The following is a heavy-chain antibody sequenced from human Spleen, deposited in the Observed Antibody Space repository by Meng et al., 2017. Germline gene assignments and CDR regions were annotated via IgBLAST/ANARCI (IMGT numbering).Heavy chain of an antibody. CDR3: ARVRSCSGSSCYSLIAFDI. Sequence: SETLSLTCTVSGGSISSYYWSWIRQPPGKGREWIGYIYYSGSTNYNPSLKSRVTISVDTSKNQFSLKLSSVTAADTAVYYCARVRSCSGSSCYSLIAFDIWGQGTMVTVSS. J-gene: IGHJ3*02. CDR1: GGSISSYY. D-gene: IGHD2-15*01. V-gene: IGHV4-59*01. CDR2: IYYSGST.